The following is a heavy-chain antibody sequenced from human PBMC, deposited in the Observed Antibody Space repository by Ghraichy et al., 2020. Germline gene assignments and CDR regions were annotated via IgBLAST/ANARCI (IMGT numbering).Heavy chain of an antibody. CDR3: ARDRITWNNYFYGMDV. Sequence: GESLNISCAASGFTFSNYAMHWVRQAPGKGLEWVVVTSYDGSNQYYADSVKGRFTISRDNSNNTLCLQMNSLRAEDTGVYYCARDRITWNNYFYGMDVWGQGTTVTVSS. J-gene: IGHJ6*02. CDR2: TSYDGSNQ. V-gene: IGHV3-30-3*01. CDR1: GFTFSNYA. D-gene: IGHD1-1*01.